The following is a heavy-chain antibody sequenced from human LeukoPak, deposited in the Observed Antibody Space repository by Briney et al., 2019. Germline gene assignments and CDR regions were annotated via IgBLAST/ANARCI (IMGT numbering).Heavy chain of an antibody. Sequence: PGGSLRLSCAASGFTFSDHHMSWIRQAPGKGLQWVSYISTSGNTIYYADSVKGRFTISRDNAKKSLFQQMNSLRADDTAVYYCARGPLTLRGPESYFDSWGQGTLVSVSS. V-gene: IGHV3-11*01. CDR3: ARGPLTLRGPESYFDS. CDR2: ISTSGNTI. D-gene: IGHD4/OR15-4a*01. CDR1: GFTFSDHH. J-gene: IGHJ4*02.